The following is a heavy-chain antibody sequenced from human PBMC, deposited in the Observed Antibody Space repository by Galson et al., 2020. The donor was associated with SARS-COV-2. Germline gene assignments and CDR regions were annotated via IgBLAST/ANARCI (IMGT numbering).Heavy chain of an antibody. Sequence: ASVKVSCRASGYMFRSFGVSWVRQAPGKGLEWVGWISNYNGNTKYAQKFQGRVTMTTDAPTSTVYMELRSLRSDDTAVFYCVRDAEYEYIWGNYVPDYWGQGTLVTVSS. CDR1: GYMFRSFG. V-gene: IGHV1-18*01. CDR3: VRDAEYEYIWGNYVPDY. D-gene: IGHD3-16*01. J-gene: IGHJ4*02. CDR2: ISNYNGNT.